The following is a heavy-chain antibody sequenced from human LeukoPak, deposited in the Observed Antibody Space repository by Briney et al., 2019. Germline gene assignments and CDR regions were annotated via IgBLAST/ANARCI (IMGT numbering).Heavy chain of an antibody. CDR1: GGSISSYY. CDR3: ARDSPFWDI. V-gene: IGHV4-59*01. D-gene: IGHD3-3*01. Sequence: SETLSLTCTVSGGSISSYYWSWIRQPPGKGLEWIGYIYYSGSTNYNPSLKSRVTISVDTSKNQFSLKLSSVTTADTAVYYCARDSPFWDIWGQGTMVTVSS. CDR2: IYYSGST. J-gene: IGHJ3*02.